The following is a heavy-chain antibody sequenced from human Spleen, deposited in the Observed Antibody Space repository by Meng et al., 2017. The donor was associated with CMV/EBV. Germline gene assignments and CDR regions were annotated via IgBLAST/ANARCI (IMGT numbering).Heavy chain of an antibody. D-gene: IGHD6-13*01. J-gene: IGHJ5*02. CDR1: GFAFSSYA. CDR2: IYSDDSRT. CDR3: ARRAAGGWFDP. V-gene: IGHV3-23*03. Sequence: SWAASGFAFSSYAMSWVRQAPGKGLEWVSVIYSDDSRTSYADSVKGRFTISRDYSKNTVYLQMNSLRAEDTAIYYCARRAAGGWFDPWGQGTLVTVSS.